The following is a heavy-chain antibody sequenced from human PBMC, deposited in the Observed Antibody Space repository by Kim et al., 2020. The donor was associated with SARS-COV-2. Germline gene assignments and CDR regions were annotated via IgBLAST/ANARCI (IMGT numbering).Heavy chain of an antibody. Sequence: LKSRVTISVDTSKNQFSMKRSSVTAADTAVYYCARENKYSSSSRYVYFDYWGQGTLVTVSS. D-gene: IGHD6-6*01. CDR3: ARENKYSSSSRYVYFDY. J-gene: IGHJ4*02. V-gene: IGHV4-34*01.